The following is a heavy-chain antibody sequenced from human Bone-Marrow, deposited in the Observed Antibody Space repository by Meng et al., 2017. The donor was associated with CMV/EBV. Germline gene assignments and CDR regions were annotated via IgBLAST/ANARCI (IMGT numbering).Heavy chain of an antibody. CDR3: AKGQVKQWLDWYFDL. D-gene: IGHD6-19*01. V-gene: IGHV3-23*03. CDR1: GFTFSSYA. J-gene: IGHJ2*01. CDR2: IHSGGTST. Sequence: SGFTFSSYAITWVRQAPGKGLEWVSVIHSGGTSTYYADSVKGRFTISRDNSKNTLYLQMDSLRAEDTGVYYCAKGQVKQWLDWYFDLWGRGTLVTVSS.